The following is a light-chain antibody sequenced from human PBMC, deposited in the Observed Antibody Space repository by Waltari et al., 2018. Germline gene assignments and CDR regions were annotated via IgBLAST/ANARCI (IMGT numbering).Light chain of an antibody. CDR2: DND. Sequence: QSVLRQPPSVSAAPGQKVTISCSGSVSNIGNNYVSWYPQLPGRAPKLLIFDNDKRPSGIPDRFSASKSGTSATLDITRLQSEDEADYFCGAWDSNLDSVIFGGGTKLTVL. CDR1: VSNIGNNY. J-gene: IGLJ2*01. CDR3: GAWDSNLDSVI. V-gene: IGLV1-51*01.